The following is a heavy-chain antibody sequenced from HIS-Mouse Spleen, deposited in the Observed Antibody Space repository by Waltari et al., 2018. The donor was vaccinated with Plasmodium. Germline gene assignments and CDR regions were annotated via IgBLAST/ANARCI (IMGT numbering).Heavy chain of an antibody. Sequence: EVQLVESGGGLVQTGGSLRLSCVASGFHFSSYWMSWVRQAPGKGLEWVANIKQDGSEKYYVDSVKGRFTISRDNAKNSLYLQMNSLRAEDTAVYYCASSWYWYFDLWGRGTLVTVSS. V-gene: IGHV3-7*01. CDR3: ASSWYWYFDL. D-gene: IGHD6-13*01. J-gene: IGHJ2*01. CDR1: GFHFSSYW. CDR2: IKQDGSEK.